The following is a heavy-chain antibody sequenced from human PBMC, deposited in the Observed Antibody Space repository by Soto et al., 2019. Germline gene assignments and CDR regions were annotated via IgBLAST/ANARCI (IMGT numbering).Heavy chain of an antibody. CDR2: ISWDGGRT. D-gene: IGHD2-2*01. J-gene: IGHJ1*01. CDR1: GFTFDDYA. Sequence: GGSLRLSCAASGFTFDDYAKHWVRQAPGKGLEWVSLISWDGGRTYYADSVRGRFIVSRDSSKNSLYLQMSSLRVEDTALYYCAKDVCSGSTTCSCTRLGFWGRGALVT. V-gene: IGHV3-43D*04. CDR3: AKDVCSGSTTCSCTRLGF.